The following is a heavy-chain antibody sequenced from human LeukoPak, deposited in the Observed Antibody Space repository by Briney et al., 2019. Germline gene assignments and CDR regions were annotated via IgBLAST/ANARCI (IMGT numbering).Heavy chain of an antibody. V-gene: IGHV3-43*01. CDR1: GFTFDDYT. J-gene: IGHJ4*02. CDR3: AREGVDIVVVPAALEYYFDY. D-gene: IGHD2-2*01. Sequence: GGSLRLSCAASGFTFDDYTMHWVRQAPGKGLEWVSLISWDGGSTYYADSVKGRFTISRDNSKNSLYLQMNSLRTEDTALYYCAREGVDIVVVPAALEYYFDYWGQGTLVTVSS. CDR2: ISWDGGST.